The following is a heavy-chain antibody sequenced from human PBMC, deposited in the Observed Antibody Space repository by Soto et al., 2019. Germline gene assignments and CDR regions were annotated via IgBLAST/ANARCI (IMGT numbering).Heavy chain of an antibody. V-gene: IGHV1-3*01. CDR3: VWGYSRVASTYGMDV. CDR1: GYTFTSYA. D-gene: IGHD2-15*01. Sequence: ASVKVSCKASGYTFTSYAMHWVRQAPGQRLEWMGWINAGNGNTKYSQKFQGRVTITRDTSASTAYMELSSLRSEDTAVYYCVWGYSRVASTYGMDVWGQGTTVTVSS. CDR2: INAGNGNT. J-gene: IGHJ6*02.